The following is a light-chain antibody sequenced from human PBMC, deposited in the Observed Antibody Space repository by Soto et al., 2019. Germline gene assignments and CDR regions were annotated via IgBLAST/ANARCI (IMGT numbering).Light chain of an antibody. Sequence: QSALTHPASVSGSRGQSITISCTGTSSDVGGYNYVSWYQQHPDKAPQLMIFDVSNRPSGISDRFSGSKSGNTASLTISGLQAEDEADYYCSSYTSTNTLVFGGGTKVTVL. V-gene: IGLV2-14*03. CDR2: DVS. J-gene: IGLJ2*01. CDR1: SSDVGGYNY. CDR3: SSYTSTNTLV.